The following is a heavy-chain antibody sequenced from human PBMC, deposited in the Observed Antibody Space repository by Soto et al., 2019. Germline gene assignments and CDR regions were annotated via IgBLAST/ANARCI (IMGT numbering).Heavy chain of an antibody. CDR1: GYTFTGYY. D-gene: IGHD2-15*01. CDR3: ARGAATWGRTRYNYYGMDV. V-gene: IGHV1-2*04. Sequence: ASVKVSCKASGYTFTGYYMHWVRQAPGQGLEWMGWINPNSGGTNYAQKFQGWVTMTRDTSISTAYMELSRLRSDDTAVYYCARGAATWGRTRYNYYGMDVWGQGTTVTVSS. J-gene: IGHJ6*02. CDR2: INPNSGGT.